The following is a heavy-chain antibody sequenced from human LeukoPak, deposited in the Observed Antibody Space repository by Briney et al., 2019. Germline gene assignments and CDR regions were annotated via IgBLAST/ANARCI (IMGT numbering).Heavy chain of an antibody. CDR1: GGSFSGYY. J-gene: IGHJ4*02. V-gene: IGHV4-34*01. D-gene: IGHD3-9*01. CDR2: INHSGST. CDR3: ASRRYCDFLTGYYSAERYFDY. Sequence: SETLSLTCAVYGGSFSGYYWTWIRQPPGKGLEWIGEINHSGSTNYNPSLKSRVTISLDTSKKQFSLKLSSMTAADTALYYCASRRYCDFLTGYYSAERYFDYWGQGTLVTVSS.